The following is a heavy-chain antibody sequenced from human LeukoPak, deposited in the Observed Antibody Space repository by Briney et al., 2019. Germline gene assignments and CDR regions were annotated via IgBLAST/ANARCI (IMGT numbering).Heavy chain of an antibody. CDR1: GFTFSSYW. D-gene: IGHD3-10*01. CDR3: ARAKEDYYGSGTYSTYD. Sequence: GGSLRLSCAASGFTFSSYWMSWVRQAPGKGLEWVANIKEDGSEKYYVDSVKGRFTISRDNAKNSLYLQMNSLRAEDTAVYYCARAKEDYYGSGTYSTYDWGQGTLVTVPS. J-gene: IGHJ4*02. CDR2: IKEDGSEK. V-gene: IGHV3-7*01.